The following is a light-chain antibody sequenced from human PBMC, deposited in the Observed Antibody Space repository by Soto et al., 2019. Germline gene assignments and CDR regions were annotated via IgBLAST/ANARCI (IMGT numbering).Light chain of an antibody. Sequence: EIVLTQSPATLSLSPGERATLSCRASQSVSSYLAWYQQKPGQAPRLLIYDASNRATGIPARFSGSGSGTDFTLTISSLEPDDLAVYYCHQRSNWPRTFGQGTKLEIK. J-gene: IGKJ2*01. CDR3: HQRSNWPRT. CDR2: DAS. CDR1: QSVSSY. V-gene: IGKV3-11*01.